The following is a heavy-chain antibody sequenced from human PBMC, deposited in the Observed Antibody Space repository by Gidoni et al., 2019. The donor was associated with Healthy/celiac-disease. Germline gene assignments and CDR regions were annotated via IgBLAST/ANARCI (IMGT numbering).Heavy chain of an antibody. D-gene: IGHD3-22*01. V-gene: IGHV3-23*01. J-gene: IGHJ4*02. CDR1: GFTFSSYA. CDR3: AKTPNDSSGYRDY. Sequence: EVQLLESGGGLVQPGGSLRLSCAASGFTFSSYAMSLVRQAPGKGLEWVSAISGSGGSTYYADSVKGRFTISRDNSKNTLYLQMNSLRAEDTAVYYCAKTPNDSSGYRDYWGQGTLVTVSS. CDR2: ISGSGGST.